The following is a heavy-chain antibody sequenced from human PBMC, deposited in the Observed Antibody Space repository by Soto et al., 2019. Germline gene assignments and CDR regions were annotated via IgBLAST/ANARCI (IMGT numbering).Heavy chain of an antibody. D-gene: IGHD3-22*01. CDR1: GFIFGNSG. CDR2: IWFDGTIR. CDR3: ATSPPHDSGGYPDF. Sequence: QVQLVESGGGVVQPGMSLRLSCTASGFIFGNSGMHWVRQAPGKGLEWVAVIWFDGTIRKYADSVEGRFTISRDNSKNRLYLQMSSLRAEDTAVYYCATSPPHDSGGYPDFWGQGTLVTVSS. J-gene: IGHJ4*02. V-gene: IGHV3-33*01.